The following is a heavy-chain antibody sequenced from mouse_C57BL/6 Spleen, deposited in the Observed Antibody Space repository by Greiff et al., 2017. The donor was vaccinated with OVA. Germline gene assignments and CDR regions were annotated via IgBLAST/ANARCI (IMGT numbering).Heavy chain of an antibody. D-gene: IGHD2-2*01. CDR3: ARGGVMVTTPLDY. CDR2: INPDYGTT. J-gene: IGHJ4*01. Sequence: VQLQQSGPELVKPGASVKISCKASGYSFTDYNMNWVKQSNGKSLEWIGEINPDYGTTSYNQKFKGKATLTVDQSSSTAYMQLNSLTSEDSAVYYCARGGVMVTTPLDYWGQGTSVTVSS. V-gene: IGHV1-39*01. CDR1: GYSFTDYN.